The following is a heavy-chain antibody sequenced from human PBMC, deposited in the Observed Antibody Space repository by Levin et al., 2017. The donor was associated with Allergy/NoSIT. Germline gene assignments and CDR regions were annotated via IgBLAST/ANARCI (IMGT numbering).Heavy chain of an antibody. V-gene: IGHV3-48*03. CDR3: ARRPLSVVYGGYYYYGLDV. CDR2: SSRSGSAI. J-gene: IGHJ6*02. Sequence: GGSLRLSCAASGFSFSDYEMNWVRQAPGKRLEWISYSSRSGSAIYYADSVKGRFTMSRDNAQNSLYLQMESLRAEDTAVYYCARRPLSVVYGGYYYYGLDVWGQGTTVTVSS. CDR1: GFSFSDYE. D-gene: IGHD2-21*01.